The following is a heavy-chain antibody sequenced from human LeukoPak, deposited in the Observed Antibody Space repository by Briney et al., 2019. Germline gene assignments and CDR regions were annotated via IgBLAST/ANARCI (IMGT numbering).Heavy chain of an antibody. CDR1: GGSISNYY. Sequence: SETLSLTCTVSGGSISNYYWSWIRQPPGKGLEWLGYIYYSETTNYNPSLKSRVTISEDTSKNQFSLKLSSVTAADTAVYYCARAYYYDSSGYSLGGFDPWGQGILVTVSS. J-gene: IGHJ5*02. CDR2: IYYSETT. D-gene: IGHD3-22*01. CDR3: ARAYYYDSSGYSLGGFDP. V-gene: IGHV4-59*01.